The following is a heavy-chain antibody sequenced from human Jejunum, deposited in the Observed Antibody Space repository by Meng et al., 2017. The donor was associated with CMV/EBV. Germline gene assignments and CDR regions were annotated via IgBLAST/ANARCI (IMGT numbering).Heavy chain of an antibody. CDR1: GFPFGDYA. CDR2: IGGSGRSI. J-gene: IGHJ4*02. Sequence: SGFPFGDYAMNWVRQAPGKGLEWVSQIGGSGRSIYYADSVKGRFTISRDNAKTSLYLQMNSLRAEDTAVYYCARRYCSTSSCLFDYWGQGTLVTVSS. CDR3: ARRYCSTSSCLFDY. V-gene: IGHV3-48*03. D-gene: IGHD2-2*01.